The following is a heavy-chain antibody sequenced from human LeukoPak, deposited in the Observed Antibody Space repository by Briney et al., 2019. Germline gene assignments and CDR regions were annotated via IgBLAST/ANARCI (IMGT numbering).Heavy chain of an antibody. CDR2: ISGSGGRT. J-gene: IGHJ4*02. D-gene: IGHD6-19*01. CDR3: AKSPFELYSSEFDY. CDR1: GFTFSTYA. Sequence: PGGSLRLSCAASGFTFSTYAMSWVRQAPGKGLEWVSTISGSGGRTYFADSVRGRFTISRDNSKNTLYLQMNSLRAEDTAVYYCAKSPFELYSSEFDYWGQGTLVTVSS. V-gene: IGHV3-23*01.